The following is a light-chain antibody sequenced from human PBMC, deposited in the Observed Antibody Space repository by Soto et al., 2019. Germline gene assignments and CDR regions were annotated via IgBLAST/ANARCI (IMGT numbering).Light chain of an antibody. V-gene: IGKV3-20*01. J-gene: IGKJ1*01. CDR3: HQFGYSPRT. Sequence: IVLTQSPATLSLSPGETATLSCRASQTVNSDYLAWFQQRPGQDPRLPIFATSRRATDIPDRFSGSGSGTDFTLAIRRLEPEDFAVYYCHQFGYSPRTFGQGTKVDI. CDR1: QTVNSDY. CDR2: ATS.